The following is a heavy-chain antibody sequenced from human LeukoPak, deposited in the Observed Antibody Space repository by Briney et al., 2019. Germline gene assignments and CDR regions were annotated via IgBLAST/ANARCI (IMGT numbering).Heavy chain of an antibody. CDR2: ISRSGTTI. CDR3: ARDPPPYSSGWHGSV. Sequence: GRSLRLPCAASGFTFRSYEMNWVRQAPGKGLEWVSYISRSGTTIYYVDSVKGRFTISRDNAKNSLYLQMNSLRAEDTAVYYCARDPPPYSSGWHGSVWGQGTLVTVSS. V-gene: IGHV3-48*03. D-gene: IGHD6-19*01. CDR1: GFTFRSYE. J-gene: IGHJ4*02.